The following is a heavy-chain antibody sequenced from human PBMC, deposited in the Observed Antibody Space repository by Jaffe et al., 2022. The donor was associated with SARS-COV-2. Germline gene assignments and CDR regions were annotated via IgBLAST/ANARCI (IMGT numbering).Heavy chain of an antibody. V-gene: IGHV4-39*01. D-gene: IGHD2-8*01. CDR3: ARLIVLRGTVAFDI. CDR1: GGSISSSSYY. J-gene: IGHJ3*02. Sequence: QLQLQESGPGLVKPSETLSLTCTVSGGSISSSSYYWGWIRQPPGKGLEWIGSIYYSGSTYYNPSLKSRVTISVDTSKNQFSLKLSSVTAADTAVYYCARLIVLRGTVAFDIWGQGTMVTVSS. CDR2: IYYSGST.